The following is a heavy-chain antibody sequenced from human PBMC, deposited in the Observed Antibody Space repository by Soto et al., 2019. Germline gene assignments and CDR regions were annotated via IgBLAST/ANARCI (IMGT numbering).Heavy chain of an antibody. V-gene: IGHV3-33*01. CDR2: IWYDGSNK. CDR1: GFTFSSYG. Sequence: VQLVESGGGVVQPGRSLRLSCAASGFTFSSYGMHWVRQAPGKGLEWVAVIWYDGSNKYYADSVKGRFTISRDNSKNTLYLQMNSLRAEDTAVYYCARGGRDCSSTSCYYYYYGMDVWGQGTTVTVSS. D-gene: IGHD2-2*01. CDR3: ARGGRDCSSTSCYYYYYGMDV. J-gene: IGHJ6*02.